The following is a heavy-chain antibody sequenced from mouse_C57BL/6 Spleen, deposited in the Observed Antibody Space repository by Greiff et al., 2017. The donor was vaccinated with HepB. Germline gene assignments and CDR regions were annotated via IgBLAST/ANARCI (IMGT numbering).Heavy chain of an antibody. Sequence: VQLQQSGPELVKPGASVKISCKASGYAFSSSWMNWVKQRPGKGLEWIGRIYPGDGDTNYNGKFKGKATLTADKSSNTAYMQLSSLTSEDSAVYFCARELRRYAMDYWGQGTSVTVSS. CDR1: GYAFSSSW. CDR3: ARELRRYAMDY. CDR2: IYPGDGDT. D-gene: IGHD2-12*01. V-gene: IGHV1-82*01. J-gene: IGHJ4*01.